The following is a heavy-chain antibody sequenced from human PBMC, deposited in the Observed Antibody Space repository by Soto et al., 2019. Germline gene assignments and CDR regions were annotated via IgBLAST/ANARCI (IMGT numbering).Heavy chain of an antibody. CDR2: IYYSGST. J-gene: IGHJ4*02. D-gene: IGHD3-9*01. CDR3: ARVRYDILTGYYPYYFDY. V-gene: IGHV4-59*01. Sequence: SETLSLTCTVSGGSISSYYWSWIRQPPGKGLEWIGYIYYSGSTNYNPSLKSRVTISVDTSKNQFSLKLSSVTAADTAVYYCARVRYDILTGYYPYYFDYWGQGTLVTVSS. CDR1: GGSISSYY.